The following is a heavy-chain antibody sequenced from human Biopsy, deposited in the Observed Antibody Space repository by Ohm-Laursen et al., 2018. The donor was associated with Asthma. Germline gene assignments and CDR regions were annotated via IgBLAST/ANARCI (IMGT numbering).Heavy chain of an antibody. Sequence: SLRLSCSASGFTFSNAWMSWVRQAPGKGLEWVGRIKRRSDGGTTDYAAPVNGRFTISRDDSKNTLYLQMNSLKTEDTAVYYCTTGPVSFRRDDYVYWGQGTLVTVSS. CDR3: TTGPVSFRRDDYVY. J-gene: IGHJ4*02. CDR1: GFTFSNAW. CDR2: IKRRSDGGTT. D-gene: IGHD4-17*01. V-gene: IGHV3-15*01.